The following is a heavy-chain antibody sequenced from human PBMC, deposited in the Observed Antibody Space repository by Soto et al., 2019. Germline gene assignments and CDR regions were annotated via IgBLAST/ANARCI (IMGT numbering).Heavy chain of an antibody. Sequence: GASVKVSCKASGGTFSSYAISWLRQAPGQGLEWMGGIIPIFGTANYAQKFQGRVTITADESTSTAYMELSSLRSEDTAVYYCARDVARPYYGSGLGGMDVWGQGTTVTVSS. D-gene: IGHD3-10*01. CDR1: GGTFSSYA. CDR3: ARDVARPYYGSGLGGMDV. J-gene: IGHJ6*02. CDR2: IIPIFGTA. V-gene: IGHV1-69*13.